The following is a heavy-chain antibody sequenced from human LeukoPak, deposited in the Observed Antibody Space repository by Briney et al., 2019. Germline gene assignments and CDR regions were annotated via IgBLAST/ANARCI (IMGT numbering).Heavy chain of an antibody. CDR3: ARMTTVTTVRVHWFDP. CDR2: IYYSGST. V-gene: IGHV4-30-4*01. Sequence: SETLSLTCTVSGGSISSDDYYWSWIPQPPGKGLEGIGYIYYSGSTYYNPSLKSRITISVDTSKNQFSLKLSSVTAADTAVYYCARMTTVTTVRVHWFDPWGQGTLVTVSS. J-gene: IGHJ5*02. D-gene: IGHD4-17*01. CDR1: GGSISSDDYY.